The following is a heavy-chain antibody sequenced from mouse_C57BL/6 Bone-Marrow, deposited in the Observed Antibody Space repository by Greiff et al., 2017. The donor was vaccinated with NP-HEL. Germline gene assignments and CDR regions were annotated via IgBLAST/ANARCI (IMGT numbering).Heavy chain of an antibody. CDR2: ISNGGGST. J-gene: IGHJ3*01. Sequence: EVQRVESGGGLVQPGGSLKLSCAASGFTFSDYYMYWVRQTPEKRLEWVAYISNGGGSTYYPDTVKGRFTISRDNAKNTLYLQMSRLKSEDTAMYYCARRGPYGNYETWFAYWGQGTLVTVSA. V-gene: IGHV5-12*01. CDR3: ARRGPYGNYETWFAY. D-gene: IGHD2-1*01. CDR1: GFTFSDYY.